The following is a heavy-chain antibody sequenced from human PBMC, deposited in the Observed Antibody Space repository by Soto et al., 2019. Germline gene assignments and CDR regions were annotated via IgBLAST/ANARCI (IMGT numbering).Heavy chain of an antibody. CDR2: IYYSGST. CDR3: ARDRGYPETYGMDV. V-gene: IGHV4-59*01. CDR1: GGSISSYY. J-gene: IGHJ6*02. Sequence: QVQLQESGPRLVKPSETLSLTCTVSGGSISSYYWSWIRQPPGKGLEWIGYIYYSGSTNYNPALKSRVTISVDTSKNQFSLKLSSVTAADTAVYYCARDRGYPETYGMDVWGQGTTVTVSS. D-gene: IGHD3-10*01.